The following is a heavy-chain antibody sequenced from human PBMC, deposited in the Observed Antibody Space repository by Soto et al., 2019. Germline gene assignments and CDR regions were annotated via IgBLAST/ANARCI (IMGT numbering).Heavy chain of an antibody. CDR1: GFTFSSYS. CDR3: ARHPERIAQIGWFDP. J-gene: IGHJ5*02. V-gene: IGHV3-48*01. D-gene: IGHD6-13*01. CDR2: ISSSSSTI. Sequence: EVQLVESGGGLVQPGGSLRLSCAASGFTFSSYSMNWVRQAPGKGLEWVSYISSSSSTIYYAESVKGRLTISRDNAKNSLYLQMNSLRAEETAVYYCARHPERIAQIGWFDPWGQGPLVTVSS.